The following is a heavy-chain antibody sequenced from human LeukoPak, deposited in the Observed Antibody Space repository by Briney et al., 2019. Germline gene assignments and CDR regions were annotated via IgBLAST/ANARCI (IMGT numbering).Heavy chain of an antibody. Sequence: GVSLRLSCVSSGFTIGTAWMSWVRQAPGKGLEWLGHIKSEGEGATTDYAAPAKGRFAISRDDSKNMIYLQMSSLKIDGTGIYYCIAHFPYFYGFDVWGKGTTVTVSS. CDR3: IAHFPYFYGFDV. D-gene: IGHD3-3*02. CDR2: IKSEGEGATT. V-gene: IGHV3-15*01. J-gene: IGHJ6*04. CDR1: GFTIGTAW.